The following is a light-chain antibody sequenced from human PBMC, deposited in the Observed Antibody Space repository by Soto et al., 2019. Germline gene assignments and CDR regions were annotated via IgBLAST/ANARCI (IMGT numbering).Light chain of an antibody. CDR2: GAS. Sequence: DIQLTQSPSFLSASVGDRVTITCRASQGINFYLAWYQQKSGKAPQLLIYGASTLQRGVPSRFSGSGSGTEFTLTISSLQPEDFATYYCQQLDSYPRTFGQGTRLEI. CDR1: QGINFY. CDR3: QQLDSYPRT. J-gene: IGKJ5*01. V-gene: IGKV1-9*01.